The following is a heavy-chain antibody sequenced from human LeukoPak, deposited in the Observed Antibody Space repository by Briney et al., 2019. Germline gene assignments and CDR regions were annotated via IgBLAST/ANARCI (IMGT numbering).Heavy chain of an antibody. J-gene: IGHJ4*02. Sequence: GASVKVSCKASGYTFTAYYMHWVRQAPGQGLEWMGWINPNSGGTNYAHKFQGRVTMTRDTSITTAYMEMSRLRSDDTALYYCARSPHILTGENFDYWGEGTLVSVSS. CDR3: ARSPHILTGENFDY. V-gene: IGHV1-2*07. CDR1: GYTFTAYY. CDR2: INPNSGGT. D-gene: IGHD3-9*01.